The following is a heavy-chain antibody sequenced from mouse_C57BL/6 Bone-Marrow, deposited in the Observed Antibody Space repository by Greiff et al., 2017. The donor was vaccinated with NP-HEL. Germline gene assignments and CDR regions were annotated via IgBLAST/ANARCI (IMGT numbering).Heavy chain of an antibody. V-gene: IGHV1-18*01. Sequence: EVQLVESGPELVKPGASVKIPCKASGYTFTDYNMDWVKQSHGKSLEWIGDINPNNGGTIYNQKFKGKATLTVDKSSSTAYMELRSLTSEDTAVYYCARGNYGGFAYWGQGTLVTVSA. CDR2: INPNNGGT. CDR1: GYTFTDYN. J-gene: IGHJ3*01. CDR3: ARGNYGGFAY. D-gene: IGHD2-4*01.